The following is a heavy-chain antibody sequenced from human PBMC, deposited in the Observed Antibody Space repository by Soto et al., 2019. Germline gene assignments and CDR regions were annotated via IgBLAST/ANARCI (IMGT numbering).Heavy chain of an antibody. J-gene: IGHJ4*02. V-gene: IGHV4-31*03. CDR1: GGSISSGGFY. D-gene: IGHD4-17*01. CDR2: IYYTGTT. Sequence: QVQLQESGPGLVKPSQTLSLTCTVSGGSISSGGFYWSWFRQHPGEGLEWIGYIYYTGTTDYNPSLKNRVTISKDTSETQFSLKLSSVTAADTAVYYCAIGAYGDFAHWGQGTLVTVSS. CDR3: AIGAYGDFAH.